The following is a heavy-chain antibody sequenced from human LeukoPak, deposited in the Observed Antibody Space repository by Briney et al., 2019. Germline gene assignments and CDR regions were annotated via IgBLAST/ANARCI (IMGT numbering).Heavy chain of an antibody. CDR1: GYTFTSYA. V-gene: IGHV1-3*03. J-gene: IGHJ3*02. CDR2: INAGNGNT. Sequence: GASVKVSCKASGYTFTSYAMHWVRQAPGQRLEWMGWINAGNGNTKYSQEFQGRVTITRDTSASTAYMELSSLRSEDMAVYYCARGYYYDSSGSSDAFDIWGQGTMVTVSS. D-gene: IGHD3-22*01. CDR3: ARGYYYDSSGSSDAFDI.